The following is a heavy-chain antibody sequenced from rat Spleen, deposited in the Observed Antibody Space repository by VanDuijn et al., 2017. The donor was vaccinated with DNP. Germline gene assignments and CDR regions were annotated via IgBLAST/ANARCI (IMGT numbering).Heavy chain of an antibody. Sequence: EVQLVESGGGLVQPGRSLKLSCAASGFSFSDYNVAWVRQAPKKGLEWVATISYDGSTTYYRDSVKGRFTISRDNAKSTLYLQMDSLRSEDTATYYCARHATEGIGWGQGVMVTVSS. J-gene: IGHJ2*01. CDR1: GFSFSDYN. CDR3: ARHATEGIG. V-gene: IGHV5-7*01. D-gene: IGHD1-11*01. CDR2: ISYDGSTT.